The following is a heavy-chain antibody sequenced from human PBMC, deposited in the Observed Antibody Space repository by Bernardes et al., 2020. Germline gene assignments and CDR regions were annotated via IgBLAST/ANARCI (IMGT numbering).Heavy chain of an antibody. CDR2: MNPNSGTT. CDR3: ARGRYHYCSGGSCYYGMDV. CDR1: GYTFTSYD. V-gene: IGHV1-8*01. J-gene: IGHJ6*02. Sequence: ASVKVSCKASGYTFTSYDINWVRQATGQGLEWMGWMNPNSGTTGYAQKFQGRVTMTRNTSISTAYMELSSLRSEDTAVYYCARGRYHYCSGGSCYYGMDVWGQGTTVTGSS. D-gene: IGHD2-15*01.